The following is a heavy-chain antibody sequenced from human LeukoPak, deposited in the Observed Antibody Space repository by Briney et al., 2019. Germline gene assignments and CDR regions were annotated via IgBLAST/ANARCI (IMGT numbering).Heavy chain of an antibody. J-gene: IGHJ4*02. V-gene: IGHV3-7*03. Sequence: GGSLRLSCAASGFTFSSYWMSWIRQAPGKGLEWVANIKQDGSEKYYVDSVKGRFTISRDNAKNSLYLQMNSLRAEDTAVYYCASQPIAAAGSRGDYWGQGTLVTVSS. CDR3: ASQPIAAAGSRGDY. CDR1: GFTFSSYW. CDR2: IKQDGSEK. D-gene: IGHD6-13*01.